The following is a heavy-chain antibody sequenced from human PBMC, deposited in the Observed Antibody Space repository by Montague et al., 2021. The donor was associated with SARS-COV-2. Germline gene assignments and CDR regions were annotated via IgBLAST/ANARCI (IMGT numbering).Heavy chain of an antibody. CDR1: GFSLSTSGMC. CDR2: IDWDXDDK. Sequence: PALVKPTQTLTLTCTFSGFSLSTSGMCVSWIRQPPGKALEWLARIDWDXDDKYYSTSLKTRLTISKDTSKNQVVLTMTNMDPVDTATYYCARTTYDILTGTLIAFDYWGQGTLVTVSS. CDR3: ARTTYDILTGTLIAFDY. J-gene: IGHJ4*02. V-gene: IGHV2-70*11. D-gene: IGHD3-9*01.